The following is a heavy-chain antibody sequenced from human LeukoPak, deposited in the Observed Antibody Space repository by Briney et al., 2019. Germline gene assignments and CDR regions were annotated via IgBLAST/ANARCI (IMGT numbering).Heavy chain of an antibody. CDR3: ARGFRSVTTWGYFDY. Sequence: AGGSLRLSCAASGFTVSTNYMSWVRQAPGKGLEWVSLIYSGDGTYYADSVKGRFTISRDNSRNTLSLQMNSLRVDDTAVYYCARGFRSVTTWGYFDYWGQGALVTVSS. D-gene: IGHD4-17*01. V-gene: IGHV3-66*01. CDR2: IYSGDGT. J-gene: IGHJ4*02. CDR1: GFTVSTNY.